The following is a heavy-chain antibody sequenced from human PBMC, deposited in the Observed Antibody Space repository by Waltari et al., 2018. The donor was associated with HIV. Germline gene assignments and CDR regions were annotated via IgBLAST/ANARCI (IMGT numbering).Heavy chain of an antibody. CDR3: AKGGDCSGGPCYRAFDY. D-gene: IGHD2-15*01. V-gene: IGHV3-30*02. Sequence: QVQLVESGGGVFQPGESLRISCEASGFAFSSFGMHWVRQAPGQGLEWVAFIRYDGSNRYYADSVRGRFTVSRDHSKTTLYLQMNSLRLEDTAIYYCAKGGDCSGGPCYRAFDYCGQGTLVTVS. CDR1: GFAFSSFG. J-gene: IGHJ4*02. CDR2: IRYDGSNR.